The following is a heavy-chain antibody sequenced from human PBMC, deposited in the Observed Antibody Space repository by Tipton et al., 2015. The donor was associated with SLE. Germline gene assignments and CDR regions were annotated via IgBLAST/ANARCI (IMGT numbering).Heavy chain of an antibody. D-gene: IGHD1-26*01. Sequence: TLSLTCAVYGGSFSGYYWSWIRQPPGKGLEWIGEINHSGSTNYNPSLKSRVTISVDTSKNQFSLKLSSVTAADTAVYYCARVGAYIVGALDAFDMWGQGTMVTVSS. J-gene: IGHJ3*02. CDR3: ARVGAYIVGALDAFDM. CDR2: INHSGST. V-gene: IGHV4-34*01. CDR1: GGSFSGYY.